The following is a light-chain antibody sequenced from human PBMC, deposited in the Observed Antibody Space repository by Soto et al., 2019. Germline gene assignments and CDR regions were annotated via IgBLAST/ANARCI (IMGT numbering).Light chain of an antibody. V-gene: IGKV1-39*01. CDR2: AAS. CDR3: QQSYSTPPET. CDR1: QSISSY. Sequence: GDRVTITCRASQSISSYLNWYQQKPGKAPKLLIYAASSLQSGVPSRFSGSGSGTDFTLTISSLQPEDFATYYCQQSYSTPPETVGQGTKVEIK. J-gene: IGKJ1*01.